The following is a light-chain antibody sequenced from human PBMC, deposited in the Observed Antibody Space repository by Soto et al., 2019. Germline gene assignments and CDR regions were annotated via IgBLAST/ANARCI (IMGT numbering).Light chain of an antibody. V-gene: IGKV3-15*01. CDR1: QSVSSS. CDR3: QQYKSWPRT. CDR2: GSS. J-gene: IGKJ1*01. Sequence: EIVMTQSPATLSVSPGERDTLSCRASQSVSSSLAWYQQKPGQAPRFLFYGSSTRATGIPARFSGSGSGTEFTLTISSLQSEDFAVYFCQQYKSWPRTFGQGTKVDIK.